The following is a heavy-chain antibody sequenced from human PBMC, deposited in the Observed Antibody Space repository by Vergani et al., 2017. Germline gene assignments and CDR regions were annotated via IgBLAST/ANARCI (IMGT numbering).Heavy chain of an antibody. CDR1: GGSISSSNW. CDR3: ARGYRHWFDP. V-gene: IGHV4-4*02. CDR2: IDHSGST. D-gene: IGHD5-12*01. J-gene: IGHJ5*02. Sequence: QVQLQESGPGLVKPSGTLSLTCAVSGGSISSSNWWSWVRQPPGKGLEWIGEIDHSGSTNYNPSRKSRFTISVDNSKNQFSLKLSSVTAADTAVYYWARGYRHWFDPWGQGTLVTGSS.